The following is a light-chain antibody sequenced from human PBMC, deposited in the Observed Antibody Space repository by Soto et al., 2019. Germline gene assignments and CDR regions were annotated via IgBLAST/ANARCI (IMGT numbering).Light chain of an antibody. CDR2: EVS. CDR3: NSYTIFNTGI. V-gene: IGLV2-14*01. Sequence: QSALTQPASVSGSPGQSITISCTGTSSDLGFYNSVSWYQQHPGKAPKLIIYEVSNRPSGVSNRFSGSKSGSTASLTISGLQAEDEADYYCNSYTIFNTGIFGGGTKLTVL. J-gene: IGLJ2*01. CDR1: SSDLGFYNS.